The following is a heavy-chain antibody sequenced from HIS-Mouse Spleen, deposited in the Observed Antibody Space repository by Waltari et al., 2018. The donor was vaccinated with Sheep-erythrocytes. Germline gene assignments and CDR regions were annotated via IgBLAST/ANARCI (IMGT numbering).Heavy chain of an antibody. D-gene: IGHD3-3*01. CDR1: GLTFDDYA. V-gene: IGHV3-9*01. CDR2: ISWDSGNI. CDR3: AKDLGRITIFGVVNDAFDI. Sequence: EVQLVESGGGLVQPGRSLRLSCAASGLTFDDYAMHWVRQAPGKGVEWVSGISWDSGNIGYADSVKGRFTISRDNAKNSLYLQMNSLRAEDTALYYCAKDLGRITIFGVVNDAFDIWGQGTMVTVSS. J-gene: IGHJ3*02.